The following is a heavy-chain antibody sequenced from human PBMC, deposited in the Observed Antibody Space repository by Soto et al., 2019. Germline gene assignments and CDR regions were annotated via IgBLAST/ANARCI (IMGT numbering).Heavy chain of an antibody. CDR1: GFTFSSYG. CDR2: ISYDGSNK. J-gene: IGHJ5*02. D-gene: IGHD2-2*01. V-gene: IGHV3-30*18. Sequence: QVQLVESGGGVVQPGRSLRLSCAASGFTFSSYGMHWVRQAPGKGLEWVAVISYDGSNKYYADSVKGRFTISRDNSKNTLYLQMNSLRAEDTAVYYCAKEGYQLLLGYWFAPWGQGTLVTVSS. CDR3: AKEGYQLLLGYWFAP.